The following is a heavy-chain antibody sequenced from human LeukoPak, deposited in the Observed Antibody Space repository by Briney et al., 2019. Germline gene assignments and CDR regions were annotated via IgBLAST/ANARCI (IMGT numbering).Heavy chain of an antibody. Sequence: GRSLRLSCAASGFTFSSCGMHWVRQAPGKGREWVAVISYDGSNKYYADSVKGRFTISRDNSKNTLYLQMNSLRAEDTAVYYCAKGEVTTCDYWGQGTLATVSS. D-gene: IGHD4-17*01. CDR3: AKGEVTTCDY. CDR2: ISYDGSNK. J-gene: IGHJ4*02. V-gene: IGHV3-30*18. CDR1: GFTFSSCG.